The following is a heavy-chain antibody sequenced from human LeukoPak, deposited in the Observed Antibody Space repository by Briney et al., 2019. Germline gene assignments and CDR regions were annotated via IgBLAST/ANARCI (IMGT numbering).Heavy chain of an antibody. CDR2: MCGSAGCT. CDR1: GFTFKIYA. Sequence: GGCLRLSCAASGFTFKIYAMSWVRLAPGKGLQWVASMCGSAGCTFYEDSVKGRFTISRDNSEDTLYLQMNSLRAEDTAIYYCARDRPNYHVSKGHYQNRHGDHLVQGTLVTVSS. CDR3: ARDRPNYHVSKGHYQNRHGDH. D-gene: IGHD1-14*01. J-gene: IGHJ5*02. V-gene: IGHV3-23*01.